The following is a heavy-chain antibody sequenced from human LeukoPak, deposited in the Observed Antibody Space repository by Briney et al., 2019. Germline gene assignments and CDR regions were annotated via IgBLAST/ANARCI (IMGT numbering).Heavy chain of an antibody. Sequence: GGSLRLSCAASGFAFSSYAMSWVRQAPGKGLEWVSAISGSGGSTYYADSVKGRFTISRDNSKNTLYLQMNSLRAEDTAVYYCARLWFGEFNWFDPWGQGTLVTVSS. D-gene: IGHD3-10*01. CDR1: GFAFSSYA. V-gene: IGHV3-23*01. CDR2: ISGSGGST. J-gene: IGHJ5*02. CDR3: ARLWFGEFNWFDP.